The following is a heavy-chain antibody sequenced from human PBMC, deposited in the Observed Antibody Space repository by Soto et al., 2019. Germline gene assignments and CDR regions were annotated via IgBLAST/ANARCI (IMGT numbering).Heavy chain of an antibody. CDR1: GGTFSSYA. V-gene: IGHV1-69*13. Sequence: SVKVSCKASGGTFSSYAISWVRQAPGQGLEWMGGIIPIFGTANYAQKFQGRVTITADESTSTAYMELSSLRSEDTAVYYCARDTLHSGGVYYFDYWGQGTLVTVS. CDR2: IIPIFGTA. CDR3: ARDTLHSGGVYYFDY. J-gene: IGHJ4*02. D-gene: IGHD3-16*01.